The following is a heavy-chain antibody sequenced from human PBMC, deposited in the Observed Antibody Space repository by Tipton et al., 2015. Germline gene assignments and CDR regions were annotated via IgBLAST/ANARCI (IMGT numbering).Heavy chain of an antibody. CDR2: ISPYNGDA. D-gene: IGHD4-23*01. J-gene: IGHJ4*02. Sequence: QLVQSGAEMKKPGASVKVSCKTSGYTFTSFDITWVRQAPGQGLECMGWISPYNGDANYAHNVQGRVTMTTDTSTSTAYMEMRSLRSDGTAVYYCARTQLQGDYDYWGQGTLVTVSS. CDR1: GYTFTSFD. CDR3: ARTQLQGDYDY. V-gene: IGHV1-18*01.